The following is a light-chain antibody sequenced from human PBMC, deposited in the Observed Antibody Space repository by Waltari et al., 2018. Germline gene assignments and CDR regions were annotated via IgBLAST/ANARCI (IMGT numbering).Light chain of an antibody. CDR3: SSYSTSSSLIL. CDR1: SSSVGGPDY. CDR2: DVN. Sequence: QSALSPPASVSGSPGQSITIPCTGTSSSVGGPDYVSWYQQHPGKAPKLIIRDVNNRPSGVSNRFSGSKSGNTASLTISGLQAEDEADYYCSSYSTSSSLILFGEGTKVTVL. J-gene: IGLJ2*01. V-gene: IGLV2-14*03.